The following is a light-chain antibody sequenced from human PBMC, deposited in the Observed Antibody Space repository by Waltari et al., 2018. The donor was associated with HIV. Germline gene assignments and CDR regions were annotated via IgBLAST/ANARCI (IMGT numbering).Light chain of an antibody. V-gene: IGLV1-44*01. CDR1: TSNVGSNP. J-gene: IGLJ3*02. CDR3: AARDDSLNVWV. CDR2: INN. Sequence: QSFLTQPPSASGTPGRRVVISCSGNTSNVGSNPVNWYRQVPGTAPKLLMFINNQRRSGVTGRFSGSKSGTSASLAIKGLQSEDEADYYCAARDDSLNVWVFGGGTKLTVL.